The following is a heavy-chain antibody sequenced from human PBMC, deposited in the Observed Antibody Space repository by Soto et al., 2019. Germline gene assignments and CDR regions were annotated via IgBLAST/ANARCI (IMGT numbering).Heavy chain of an antibody. CDR3: ARGAAAGTYYYYGMDV. Sequence: LILSCAASGFTFSSYSMNWVRHARGKGLEWVSYISSSSSTIYYADSVKGRFTISRDNAKNSLYLQMNSLRDEDTAVYYCARGAAAGTYYYYGMDVWGQGTTVTVSS. J-gene: IGHJ6*02. CDR2: ISSSSSTI. V-gene: IGHV3-48*02. CDR1: GFTFSSYS. D-gene: IGHD6-13*01.